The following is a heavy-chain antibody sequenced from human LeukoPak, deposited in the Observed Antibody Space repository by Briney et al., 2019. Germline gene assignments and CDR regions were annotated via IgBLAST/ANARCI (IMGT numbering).Heavy chain of an antibody. CDR3: ATQLRYFDWTNLYYFDY. CDR1: DDPINSGVYY. V-gene: IGHV4-61*09. D-gene: IGHD3-9*01. CDR2: IYTSGTT. Sequence: SETLSLTCTVSDDPINSGVYYWNWIRQPAGKGLEWIGHIYTSGTTTNSNPSLKSRVAISLDTSKNQFSLKLSSVTAADTAVYYRATQLRYFDWTNLYYFDYWGQGTLVTVSS. J-gene: IGHJ4*02.